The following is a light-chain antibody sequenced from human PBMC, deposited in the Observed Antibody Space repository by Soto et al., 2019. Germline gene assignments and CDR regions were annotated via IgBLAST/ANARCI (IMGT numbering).Light chain of an antibody. CDR3: QQSYSTPRT. CDR2: AGF. Sequence: DIPMTQSPSALSASVGDRVTITCRASQNIDIYLNWYQQKPGRAPQLLIYAGFSLQSGVSSRFSGSGSGTDFTLTVSSLQPEDVATYYCQQSYSTPRTFGQGTKVEIK. J-gene: IGKJ1*01. V-gene: IGKV1-39*01. CDR1: QNIDIY.